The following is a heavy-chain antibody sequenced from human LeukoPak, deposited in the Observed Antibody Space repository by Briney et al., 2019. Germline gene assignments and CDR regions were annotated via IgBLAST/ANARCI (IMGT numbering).Heavy chain of an antibody. CDR2: ISSSGSTI. CDR3: AREGTDRQGFGELFGAFDI. D-gene: IGHD3-10*01. J-gene: IGHJ3*02. Sequence: GGSLRLSCAASGFTFSDYYMSWIRQAPGKGLEWVSYISSSGSTIYYADSVKGRFTISRDNAKNSLYLQMNSLRAEGTAVYYCAREGTDRQGFGELFGAFDIWGQGTMVTVSS. V-gene: IGHV3-11*01. CDR1: GFTFSDYY.